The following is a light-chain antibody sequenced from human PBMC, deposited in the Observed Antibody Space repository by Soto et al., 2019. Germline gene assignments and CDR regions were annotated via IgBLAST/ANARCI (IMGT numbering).Light chain of an antibody. CDR3: MQALQTSWT. V-gene: IGKV2-28*01. J-gene: IGKJ1*01. Sequence: DIVMTQSPLALPVTPGEPASISCRSSESRLDRNGYNYLDWYLQKPGQSPQLLIYLGSNRDSGVPDRCSGSGSGTDFTLKISRVEAEDVGVYYCMQALQTSWTFGQGTKVEIK. CDR2: LGS. CDR1: ESRLDRNGYNY.